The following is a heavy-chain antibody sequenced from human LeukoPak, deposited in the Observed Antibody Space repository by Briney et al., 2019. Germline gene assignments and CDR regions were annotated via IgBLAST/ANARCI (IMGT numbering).Heavy chain of an antibody. D-gene: IGHD6-19*01. V-gene: IGHV4-59*01. CDR3: ARGHNIAVATRGALDI. CDR1: GGSISSYY. CDR2: IYYSGST. Sequence: SETLSLTCTVSGGSISSYYWSWIRQPPGKGLEWIGYIYYSGSTNYNPSLKSRVTISVDTSKNQFSLKLSSVTAADTAVYYCARGHNIAVATRGALDIWGQGTMVTVSS. J-gene: IGHJ3*02.